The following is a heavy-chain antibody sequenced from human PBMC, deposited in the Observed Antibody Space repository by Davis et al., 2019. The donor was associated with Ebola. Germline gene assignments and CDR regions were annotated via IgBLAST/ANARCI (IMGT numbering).Heavy chain of an antibody. Sequence: GESLKISCAASGFTFSGSAMHWVRQASGKGLEWVGRIRSKANSYATAYAASVKGRFTISRDDSKNTAYLQMNSLKTEDTAVHYCTGTVTTIDYWGQGTLVTVSS. CDR2: IRSKANSYAT. D-gene: IGHD4-17*01. CDR1: GFTFSGSA. J-gene: IGHJ4*02. CDR3: TGTVTTIDY. V-gene: IGHV3-73*01.